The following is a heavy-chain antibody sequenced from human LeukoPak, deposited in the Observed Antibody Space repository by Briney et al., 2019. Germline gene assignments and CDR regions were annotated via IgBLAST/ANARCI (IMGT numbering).Heavy chain of an antibody. D-gene: IGHD6-19*01. V-gene: IGHV4-59*01. J-gene: IGHJ1*01. CDR3: ARHSRTVAAPAEYFQH. Sequence: PSETLSLTCTVSGGSISSYYWSWIRQPPGKGLEWIGYIYNSGSTNYNPSLKSRVTISVDTSKNQFSLKLISVTAADTAVYYCARHSRTVAAPAEYFQHWGQGTLVTVSS. CDR2: IYNSGST. CDR1: GGSISSYY.